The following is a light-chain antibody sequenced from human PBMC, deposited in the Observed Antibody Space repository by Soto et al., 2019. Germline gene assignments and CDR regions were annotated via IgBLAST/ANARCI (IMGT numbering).Light chain of an antibody. Sequence: EIVLTQSPGTLSLSPGERATLSCRASQSVYNNYLAWYQQRPGQAPRLLIYGASSRATGSPDRFSGSESGTDFTLTISRLEPEDFAVYYCQQYGSSPLTFGRGTKVDIK. CDR1: QSVYNNY. CDR2: GAS. CDR3: QQYGSSPLT. V-gene: IGKV3-20*01. J-gene: IGKJ1*01.